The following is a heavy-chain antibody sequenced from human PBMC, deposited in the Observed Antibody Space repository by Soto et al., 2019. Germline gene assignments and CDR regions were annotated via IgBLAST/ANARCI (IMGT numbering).Heavy chain of an antibody. J-gene: IGHJ6*02. CDR2: SSNSGSIK. V-gene: IGHV3-48*03. CDR3: ARDGTIGSPPKGMDV. CDR1: GFSFSRYD. Sequence: LRLSCAGSGFSFSRYDLNWVRQAPGKGLEWVSYSSNSGSIKYFADSVKGRFTISRDNAKKSLYLEMNSLRVEDTGVYFCARDGTIGSPPKGMDVWGQGTTVTVSS. D-gene: IGHD3-10*01.